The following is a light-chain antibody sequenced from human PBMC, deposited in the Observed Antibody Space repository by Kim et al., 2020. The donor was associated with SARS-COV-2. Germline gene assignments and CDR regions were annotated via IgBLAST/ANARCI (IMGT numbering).Light chain of an antibody. CDR1: SDNIGTNN. CDR3: AARDDSLSGWV. V-gene: IGLV1-47*01. J-gene: IGLJ3*02. Sequence: GQTLTISSTGNSDNIGTNNVYWYQQLPQTAPKLLIDRSDQRPSGVPDRFSGSKSGTSASLTIIGLRSEDEADYYCAARDDSLSGWVFGGGTQLTVL. CDR2: RSD.